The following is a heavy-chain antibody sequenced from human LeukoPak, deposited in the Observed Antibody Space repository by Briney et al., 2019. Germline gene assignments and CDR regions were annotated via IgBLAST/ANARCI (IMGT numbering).Heavy chain of an antibody. CDR1: GGTFSSYA. CDR2: IIPIFGTA. Sequence: SVKVSCKASGGTFSSYAISWVRQAPGQGLEWMGGIIPIFGTANYAQKFQGRVTITADESTSTAYMELSSLRSEDTAVYYCATDQGSGGASSGAFDIWGQGTMVTVSS. CDR3: ATDQGSGGASSGAFDI. J-gene: IGHJ3*02. D-gene: IGHD1-26*01. V-gene: IGHV1-69*01.